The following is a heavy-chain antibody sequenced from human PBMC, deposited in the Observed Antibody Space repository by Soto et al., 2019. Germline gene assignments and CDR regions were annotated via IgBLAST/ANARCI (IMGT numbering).Heavy chain of an antibody. J-gene: IGHJ3*02. Sequence: EVQLVESGGGLVQPGGDLGLYCAASGFTFSSHWMSWVRQARGKGLEWVDNIRQDGREEQYSDTVKGRFTLSRDNAKNSLYLQMNGLRVEDTAVYYCAKSEGYSFDIRGQGTMVTVSS. CDR1: GFTFSSHW. CDR3: AKSEGYSFDI. V-gene: IGHV3-7*01. D-gene: IGHD1-1*01. CDR2: IRQDGREE.